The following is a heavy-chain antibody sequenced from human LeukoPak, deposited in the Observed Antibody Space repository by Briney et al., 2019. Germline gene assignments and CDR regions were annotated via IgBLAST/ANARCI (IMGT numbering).Heavy chain of an antibody. V-gene: IGHV3-74*01. D-gene: IGHD6-13*01. J-gene: IGHJ4*02. Sequence: PGGSLRLSCAASGFTVSSNYMSWVRQAPGKGLVWVSRINSDGSSTSYADSVKGRFTISRDNAKNTLYLQMNSLRAEDTAVYYCAVLIAAAAPFDYWGQGTLVTVSS. CDR3: AVLIAAAAPFDY. CDR2: INSDGSST. CDR1: GFTVSSNY.